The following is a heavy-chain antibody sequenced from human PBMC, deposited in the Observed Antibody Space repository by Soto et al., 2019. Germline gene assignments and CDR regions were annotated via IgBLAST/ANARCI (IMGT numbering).Heavy chain of an antibody. V-gene: IGHV3-74*03. CDR1: GFTFSSYW. CDR3: ARGGSSGFKGHDY. J-gene: IGHJ4*02. Sequence: EVQLVESGGGLVQPGGSLRLSCAASGFTFSSYWTHWVRQAPGKGLVWVSAIKTDGSSTQYADSVKGRFTISRDNTKNTLYLQMSSLRAEDTAVYYCARGGSSGFKGHDYWGQGTLVTVSS. D-gene: IGHD6-19*01. CDR2: IKTDGSST.